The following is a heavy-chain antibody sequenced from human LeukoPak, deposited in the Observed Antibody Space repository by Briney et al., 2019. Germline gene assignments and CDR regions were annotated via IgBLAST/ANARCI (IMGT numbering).Heavy chain of an antibody. CDR2: IKEDRSEK. CDR3: ASEGYSYGYWYFDL. J-gene: IGHJ2*01. Sequence: GGSLRLSCAASGFTFSSYWMSWVRQAPGQGLEWVANIKEDRSEKYYDDSVKGRFTISRDNAKNSLYLQMNSLRAEDTAVYYCASEGYSYGYWYFDLWGRGTLVTVSS. V-gene: IGHV3-7*01. D-gene: IGHD5-18*01. CDR1: GFTFSSYW.